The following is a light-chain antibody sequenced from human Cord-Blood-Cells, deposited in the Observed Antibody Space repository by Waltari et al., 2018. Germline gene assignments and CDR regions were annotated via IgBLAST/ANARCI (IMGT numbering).Light chain of an antibody. Sequence: EIVMTQSPATLSVSPGERATLSCRASRSVSNNLAWYQQKPGQAPRLLIYGAPSRATGIPARFSGSGSATEFTLTISSLPSEDFAFYYCQQYNNWPTFGQGTKVEIK. CDR3: QQYNNWPT. CDR2: GAP. V-gene: IGKV3-15*01. J-gene: IGKJ1*01. CDR1: RSVSNN.